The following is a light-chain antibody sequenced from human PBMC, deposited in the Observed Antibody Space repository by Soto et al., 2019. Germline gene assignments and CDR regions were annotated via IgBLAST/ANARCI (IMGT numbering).Light chain of an antibody. CDR1: QSVSDN. CDR3: QQYNIWPPWT. J-gene: IGKJ1*01. CDR2: DAS. Sequence: ILMTQSPATLSVSPGERATLSCRASQSVSDNLAWYQQKPGQAPRLLIYDASTRATGIPARFSGSGSGTEFILTISGLQSEDFAVYYCQQYNIWPPWTFGQGTKVEVK. V-gene: IGKV3-15*01.